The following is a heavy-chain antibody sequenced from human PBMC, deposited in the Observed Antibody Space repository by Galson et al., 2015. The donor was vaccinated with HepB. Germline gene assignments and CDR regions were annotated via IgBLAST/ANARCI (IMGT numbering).Heavy chain of an antibody. CDR2: ISSSSSYI. CDR1: GFTFSGYN. D-gene: IGHD2-8*01. V-gene: IGHV3-21*01. J-gene: IGHJ4*02. Sequence: SLRLSCAASGFTFSGYNMSWVRQAPGKGLEWVSSISSSSSYIYYADSVKGRFTISRDNAKNSLYLQMNSLRADDTAVYYCARLGYCTNGVCLPDYWGQGTLVTVSS. CDR3: ARLGYCTNGVCLPDY.